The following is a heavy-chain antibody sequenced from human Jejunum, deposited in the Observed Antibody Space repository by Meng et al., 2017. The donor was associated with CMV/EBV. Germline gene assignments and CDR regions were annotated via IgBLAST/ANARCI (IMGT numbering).Heavy chain of an antibody. V-gene: IGHV3-49*04. Sequence: GCTFGEHAMGWDRQAPGKGLEWVGFIRSKAYGGTTEYAASVKGRFTISRDDSKSIAYLQMNSLKTEDTAVYYCTRYRSGWSLADPWGQGTLVTVSS. CDR1: GCTFGEHA. CDR3: TRYRSGWSLADP. J-gene: IGHJ5*02. D-gene: IGHD6-19*01. CDR2: IRSKAYGGTT.